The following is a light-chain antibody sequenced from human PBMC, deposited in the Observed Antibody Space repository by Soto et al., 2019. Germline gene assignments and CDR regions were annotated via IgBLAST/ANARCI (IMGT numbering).Light chain of an antibody. CDR3: SSYTGSSTLYV. CDR1: SNDVGGYNY. V-gene: IGLV2-14*01. J-gene: IGLJ1*01. Sequence: QSALTQPASVSGSPGQSITISCTGTSNDVGGYNYVSWYQQHPGKAPKLMIYDVSNRPSGVSNRFSGSKSGNTASLAISGLQAEDEADYYCSSYTGSSTLYVFGTGTKVTVL. CDR2: DVS.